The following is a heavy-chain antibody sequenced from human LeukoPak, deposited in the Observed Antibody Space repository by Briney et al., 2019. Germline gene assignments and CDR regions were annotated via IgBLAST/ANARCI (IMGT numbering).Heavy chain of an antibody. D-gene: IGHD3-22*01. J-gene: IGHJ3*02. CDR1: GYTFTSYG. CDR2: ISACNGNT. Sequence: ASVKVSCKASGYTFTSYGISWVRQAPGQGLEWMGWISACNGNTNYAQKLQGRVTMTTDTSTSTAYMELRSLRSDDTAVYYCARSDLNYYDSSGLTGGDAFDIWGQGTMVTVSS. V-gene: IGHV1-18*01. CDR3: ARSDLNYYDSSGLTGGDAFDI.